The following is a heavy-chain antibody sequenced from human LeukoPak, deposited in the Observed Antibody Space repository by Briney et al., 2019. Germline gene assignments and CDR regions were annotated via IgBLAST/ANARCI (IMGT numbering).Heavy chain of an antibody. V-gene: IGHV4-30-4*01. J-gene: IGHJ4*02. CDR1: GGSISSSDYY. CDR2: IYYSGST. Sequence: PSETLSLTCTASGGSISSSDYYWSWIRQPPGKGLEWIGYIYYSGSTYYNPSLKSRVTISVDTSKNQFSLKLSSVAAADTAVYYCARGYSYGHTLDYWGQGTLVTVSS. CDR3: ARGYSYGHTLDY. D-gene: IGHD5-18*01.